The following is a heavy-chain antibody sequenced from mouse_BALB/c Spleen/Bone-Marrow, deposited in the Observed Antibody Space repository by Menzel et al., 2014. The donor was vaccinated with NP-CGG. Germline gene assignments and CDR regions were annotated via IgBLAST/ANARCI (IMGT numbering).Heavy chain of an antibody. CDR2: IYPGSGNT. CDR3: AKGGYGSSYVRYYAMDY. CDR1: GYTFTDYY. Sequence: VQLQQSGAELARPGASVRLSRKASGYTFTDYYINWVKQRTGQGLEWIGEIYPGSGNTYYNEKFKGKATLTADKSSSTAYMQLSSLTSEDSAVYFCAKGGYGSSYVRYYAMDYWGQGTSVTVSS. V-gene: IGHV1-77*01. J-gene: IGHJ4*01. D-gene: IGHD1-1*01.